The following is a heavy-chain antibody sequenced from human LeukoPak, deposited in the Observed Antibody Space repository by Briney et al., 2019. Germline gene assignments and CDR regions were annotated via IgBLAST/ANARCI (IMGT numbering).Heavy chain of an antibody. D-gene: IGHD5-18*01. CDR3: AKGYSYGYGSSA. V-gene: IGHV3-23*01. CDR2: ISGSGGRT. CDR1: GFTFSSYA. J-gene: IGHJ4*02. Sequence: GGSLRLSCAASGFTFSSYAMSWVRQAPGKGLEWVSAISGSGGRTYYADSVKGRFTISRDNSKNTLYMQMNSPRAEDTAVYYCAKGYSYGYGSSAWGQGTLVTVSS.